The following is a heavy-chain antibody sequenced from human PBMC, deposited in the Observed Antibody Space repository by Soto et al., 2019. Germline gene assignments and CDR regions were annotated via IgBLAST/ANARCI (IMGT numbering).Heavy chain of an antibody. CDR1: GFTFSSYG. D-gene: IGHD6-19*01. Sequence: QVQLVESGGGVVQPGRSLRLSCAASGFTFSSYGMHWVRQAPGKGLEWVAVIWYDGSNKYYADSVKGRFTISRDNSKNTLYLQMNSLRAEDTAVYYCARDHGYSSGWYGPNWFDPWGQGTLVTVSS. V-gene: IGHV3-33*01. J-gene: IGHJ5*02. CDR2: IWYDGSNK. CDR3: ARDHGYSSGWYGPNWFDP.